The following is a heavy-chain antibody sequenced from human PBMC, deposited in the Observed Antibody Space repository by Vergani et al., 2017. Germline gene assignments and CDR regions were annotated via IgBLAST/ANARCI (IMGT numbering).Heavy chain of an antibody. CDR1: GVSIIRGNY. CDR2: FFHLGTV. D-gene: IGHD3-22*01. V-gene: IGHV4-38-2*02. J-gene: IGHJ4*01. Sequence: QVQLQESGPGLLKTSETLSLTCNVSGVSIIRGNYWGWVRQSPGKGLEWIASFFHLGTVYYNPSLRSRVRISIDAYNVLSLRLQSVTAADTAVYFCVRDLYSRGPFDVWGQGSLVTVSS. CDR3: VRDLYSRGPFDV.